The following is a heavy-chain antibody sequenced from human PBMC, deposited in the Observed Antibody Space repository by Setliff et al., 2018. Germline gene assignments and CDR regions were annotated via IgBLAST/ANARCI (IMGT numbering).Heavy chain of an antibody. CDR2: IIPIFATT. D-gene: IGHD3-22*01. J-gene: IGHJ4*02. CDR3: ATSPYSDTSTYSSNFFDY. CDR1: GGTFSSYT. V-gene: IGHV1-69*05. Sequence: AASVKVSCKASGGTFSSYTITWMRQAPGQGLEWMGRIIPIFATTDYAQKFQGRVTITTDDSTSTAYMALSSLRSEDTAVYYCATSPYSDTSTYSSNFFDYGGQGTLVTVSS.